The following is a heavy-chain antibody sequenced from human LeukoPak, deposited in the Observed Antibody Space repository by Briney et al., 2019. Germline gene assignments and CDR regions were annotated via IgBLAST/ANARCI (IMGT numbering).Heavy chain of an antibody. CDR2: INHSGST. J-gene: IGHJ4*02. CDR1: GGSFSGYY. D-gene: IGHD6-19*01. Sequence: SETLSLTCAVYGGSFSGYYWSWIRQPPGKGLEWIGEINHSGSTNYNPSLKSRVTISVDTSKNQFSLKLSSVTAADTAVYYCAPRGRYSSGWYNYWGQGTLVTVSS. CDR3: APRGRYSSGWYNY. V-gene: IGHV4-34*01.